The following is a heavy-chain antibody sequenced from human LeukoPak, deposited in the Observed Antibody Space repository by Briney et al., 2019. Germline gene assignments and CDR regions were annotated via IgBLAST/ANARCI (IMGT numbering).Heavy chain of an antibody. J-gene: IGHJ4*02. D-gene: IGHD3-10*01. CDR3: ARGGSGIGGLATNDY. CDR2: INPNSGGT. CDR1: GYTFTGYY. Sequence: GASVKVSCKASGYTFTGYYMHWVRQAPGQGLEWMGWINPNSGGTNYAQKFQGRVTMTRDTSISTAYMELSRLRSDDTAVYYCARGGSGIGGLATNDYWGQGTLVTVSS. V-gene: IGHV1-2*02.